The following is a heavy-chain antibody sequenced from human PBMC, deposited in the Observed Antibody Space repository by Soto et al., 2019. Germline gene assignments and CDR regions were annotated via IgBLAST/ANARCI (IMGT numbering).Heavy chain of an antibody. D-gene: IGHD3-10*01. CDR3: ARVRERRITMVRGVMPLFDY. Sequence: SETLSLTCTVSGGSISSGDYYWSWIRQPPGKGLEWIGYIYYSGSTYYNPSLKSRVTISVDTSKNRFSLKLSSVTAADTAVYYCARVRERRITMVRGVMPLFDYWGQGTLVTVS. CDR2: IYYSGST. V-gene: IGHV4-30-4*01. CDR1: GGSISSGDYY. J-gene: IGHJ4*02.